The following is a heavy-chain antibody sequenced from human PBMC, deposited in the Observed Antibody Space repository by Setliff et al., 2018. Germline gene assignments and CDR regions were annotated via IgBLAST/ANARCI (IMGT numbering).Heavy chain of an antibody. CDR3: ARVDFTMLQGVLGH. CDR1: GGSISSMSYY. CDR2: IYHSGSS. V-gene: IGHV4-39*07. Sequence: SETLSLTCTVSGGSISSMSYYWGWIRQPPGKGLEWIGSIYHSGSSYYSPSLESRVAISVDTSKNQFSLKVNSVTAADTAVYYCARVDFTMLQGVLGHWGQGTLVTVSS. D-gene: IGHD3-10*01. J-gene: IGHJ1*01.